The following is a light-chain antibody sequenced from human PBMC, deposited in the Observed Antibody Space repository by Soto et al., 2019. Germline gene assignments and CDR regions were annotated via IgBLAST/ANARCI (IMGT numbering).Light chain of an antibody. CDR2: DAS. CDR3: QQRPNWPLT. J-gene: IGKJ4*01. Sequence: EIVLTQSPATLSLSPGERATLSCRASQSISSHLAWYQQKPGQAPRLLIYDASNRATGIPARFSGSGSGTDFTLTINSLEPEDFAVYYWQQRPNWPLTFGGGTKVEIK. V-gene: IGKV3-11*01. CDR1: QSISSH.